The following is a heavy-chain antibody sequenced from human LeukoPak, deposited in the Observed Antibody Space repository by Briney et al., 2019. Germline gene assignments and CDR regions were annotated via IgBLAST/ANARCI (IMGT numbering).Heavy chain of an antibody. D-gene: IGHD3-10*01. Sequence: GGSLRLSCAASGFTVSSNYMSWVRQALGKGLEWVSVIYSGGTTYYADSVRGRFTISRDNSKKPLYLQMNSLRAEDTAVYYCARDLPGPVFVEYWGQGTLVTVSS. J-gene: IGHJ4*02. V-gene: IGHV3-66*01. CDR3: ARDLPGPVFVEY. CDR1: GFTVSSNY. CDR2: IYSGGTT.